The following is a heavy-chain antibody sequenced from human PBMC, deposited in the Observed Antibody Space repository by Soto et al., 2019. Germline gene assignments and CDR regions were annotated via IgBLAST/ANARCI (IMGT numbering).Heavy chain of an antibody. Sequence: VQLVESGGGLVKPGGSLRLSCAASGFIFSRYWMHWVRQAPGKGLVWVSRLHSDGSTRTYADSVKGRFTISRDNAKNTLYLQMNSLRAEDTAVYYCARELPTAIRGGSYYSYGMDVWGQGTTVTVSS. CDR2: LHSDGSTR. CDR1: GFIFSRYW. V-gene: IGHV3-74*03. CDR3: ARELPTAIRGGSYYSYGMDV. D-gene: IGHD2-2*02. J-gene: IGHJ6*02.